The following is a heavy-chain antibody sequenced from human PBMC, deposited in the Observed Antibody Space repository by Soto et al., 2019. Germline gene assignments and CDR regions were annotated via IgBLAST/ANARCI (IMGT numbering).Heavy chain of an antibody. D-gene: IGHD3-22*01. Sequence: SETLSLTCTVSGGSVISGSYYWIWIRQPPGKGLEWIGYIYYSGSTNYNPSLKSRVTISVDTSKNQFSLKLSSVTTADTAVYYCASNYYDSTGVYYWGQGTLVTVSS. J-gene: IGHJ4*02. CDR2: IYYSGST. CDR1: GGSVISGSYY. V-gene: IGHV4-61*01. CDR3: ASNYYDSTGVYY.